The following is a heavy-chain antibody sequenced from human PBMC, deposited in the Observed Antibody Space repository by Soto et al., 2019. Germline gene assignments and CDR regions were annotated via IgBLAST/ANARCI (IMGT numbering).Heavy chain of an antibody. D-gene: IGHD3-9*01. J-gene: IGHJ4*02. V-gene: IGHV4-59*01. CDR2: IYYSGST. CDR3: ARVRLRYFDWLPYFDY. Sequence: SETLSLTCTVSGGSISSYYWSWIRQPPWKGLEWIGYIYYSGSTNYNPSLKSRVTISVDTSKNQFSLKLSSVTAADTAVYYCARVRLRYFDWLPYFDYWGQGTLVTVSS. CDR1: GGSISSYY.